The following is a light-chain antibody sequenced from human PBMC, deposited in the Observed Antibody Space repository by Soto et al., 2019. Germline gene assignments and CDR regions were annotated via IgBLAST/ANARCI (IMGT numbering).Light chain of an antibody. CDR1: QSINRW. J-gene: IGKJ1*01. CDR2: KAS. V-gene: IGKV1-5*03. Sequence: DIQMTQSPSTLSASVVDRVTITCLASQSINRWLAWYQQKPGKAPKLLIYKASSLESGVPSRFSGSGSGTEFSLTISSLQPDDFATYYCQHYNSYSEAFGQGTKVDI. CDR3: QHYNSYSEA.